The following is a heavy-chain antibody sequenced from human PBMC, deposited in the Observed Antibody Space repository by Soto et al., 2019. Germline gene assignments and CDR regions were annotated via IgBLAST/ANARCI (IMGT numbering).Heavy chain of an antibody. CDR2: IIPILGIA. J-gene: IGHJ3*02. Sequence: QVQLVQSGAEVKKPGSSVKVSCKASGGTFSSYTISWVRQAPGQGLEWMGRIIPILGIANYAQKFQGRVTITADKSTSTADMELSSLRSEDTAVYYCAREFNYGDYGVSAFDIWGQGTMVTVSS. CDR1: GGTFSSYT. D-gene: IGHD4-17*01. CDR3: AREFNYGDYGVSAFDI. V-gene: IGHV1-69*02.